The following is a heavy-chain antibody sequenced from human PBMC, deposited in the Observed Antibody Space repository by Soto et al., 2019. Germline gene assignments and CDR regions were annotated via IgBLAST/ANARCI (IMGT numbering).Heavy chain of an antibody. CDR1: GWSLSGYY. D-gene: IGHD1-26*01. J-gene: IGHJ4*02. V-gene: IGHV4-34*01. CDR2: INYSGNT. CDR3: ARHHVRGRTIAGADEF. Sequence: PSETLSLTCAVYGWSLSGYYWSWIRQAPGKALEWIGEINYSGNTNYNPSLKSRVTISVDTSKNQLFLNLTSVTAADTAMYYCARHHVRGRTIAGADEFWGQGTLVTVSS.